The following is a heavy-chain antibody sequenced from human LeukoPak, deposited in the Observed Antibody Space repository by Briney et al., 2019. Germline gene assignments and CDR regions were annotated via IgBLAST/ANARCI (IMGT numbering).Heavy chain of an antibody. CDR1: GFTFSSYG. D-gene: IGHD3-22*01. CDR2: IRYDGSNK. J-gene: IGHJ4*02. CDR3: ARGGGFYYYDSPTDY. V-gene: IGHV3-30*02. Sequence: GGSLRLSCAASGFTFSSYGMHWVRQAPGKGLEWVAFIRYDGSNKYYADSVKGRFTISRDNSKNTLYLQMNSLRAEDTAVYYCARGGGFYYYDSPTDYWGQGTLVTLSS.